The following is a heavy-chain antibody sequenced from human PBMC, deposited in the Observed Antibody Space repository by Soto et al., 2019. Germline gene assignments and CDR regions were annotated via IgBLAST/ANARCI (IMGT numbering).Heavy chain of an antibody. Sequence: GASVKVSCKASGYSFTDYFMHWVRQAPGQGLEWMGWINPKSGVTNYAQRFQGRVTMTIDTSITTAYMDLSSLKSDDTAVYYCATDSEYSSSWAYWGQGTTVNVS. CDR2: INPKSGVT. CDR3: ATDSEYSSSWAY. J-gene: IGHJ4*02. D-gene: IGHD6-13*01. V-gene: IGHV1-2*02. CDR1: GYSFTDYF.